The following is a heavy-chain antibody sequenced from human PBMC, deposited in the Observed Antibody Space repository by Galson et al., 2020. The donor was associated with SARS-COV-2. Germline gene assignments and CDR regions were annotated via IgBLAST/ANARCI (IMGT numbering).Heavy chain of an antibody. CDR1: GGSVSSGSYY. CDR3: ARGPTYYYGSSPDFDY. D-gene: IGHD3-10*01. CDR2: IYYSGST. V-gene: IGHV4-61*01. Sequence: SETLSLTCTVSGGSVSSGSYYWSWIRQPPGKGLEWIGYIYYSGSTNYNPPLKSRVTISVDTSKNQFSLKLSSVTAAATAVYYCARGPTYYYGSSPDFDYWGQGTLVTVSS. J-gene: IGHJ4*02.